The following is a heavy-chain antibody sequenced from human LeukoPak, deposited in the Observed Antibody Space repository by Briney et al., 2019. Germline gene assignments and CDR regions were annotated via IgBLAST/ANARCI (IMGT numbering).Heavy chain of an antibody. D-gene: IGHD3-22*01. CDR2: ISWNGGSI. Sequence: GRSLRLSCAASGFTFGDYAMHWVRQAPGKGLEWVSGISWNGGSIGYADSVKGRFTISRDNSKNSLYLQMNSLRADDTALYYCANDYSWYSSGYRGHAFDIWGQGPMVTVSS. V-gene: IGHV3-9*01. CDR3: ANDYSWYSSGYRGHAFDI. CDR1: GFTFGDYA. J-gene: IGHJ3*02.